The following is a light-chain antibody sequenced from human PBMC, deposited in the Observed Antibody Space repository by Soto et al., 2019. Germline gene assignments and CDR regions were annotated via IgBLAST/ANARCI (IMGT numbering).Light chain of an antibody. CDR3: QQYHNWVT. V-gene: IGKV3-20*01. J-gene: IGKJ4*01. Sequence: EIVLTQSPGTMSLSPGQRATLSCRASETVSRSYLAWYQQTPGQAPRLLIYDASRRATGIPDRFSGSGSGTDFSLTISRLEPEDFAVYYCQQYHNWVTFGGGTKVEIK. CDR2: DAS. CDR1: ETVSRSY.